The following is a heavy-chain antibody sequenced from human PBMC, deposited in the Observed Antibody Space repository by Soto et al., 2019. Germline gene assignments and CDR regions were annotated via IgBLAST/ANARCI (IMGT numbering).Heavy chain of an antibody. V-gene: IGHV1-3*01. CDR3: ATDVGYSSTCLSH. CDR1: GYTFTSPA. Sequence: ASVKVSCKASGYTFTSPATHWVRQAPGQRLEWMGWIKAGNGDIKYSQKFQGRVTFTTDTSANTAYMELSSLRSEDTAVYYCATDVGYSSTCLSHWGQGTLVTVSS. D-gene: IGHD6-13*01. CDR2: IKAGNGDI. J-gene: IGHJ4*02.